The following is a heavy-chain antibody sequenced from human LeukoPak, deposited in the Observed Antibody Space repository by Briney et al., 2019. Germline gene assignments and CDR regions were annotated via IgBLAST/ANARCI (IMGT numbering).Heavy chain of an antibody. CDR2: IYYSGST. CDR1: GGSISSSSYY. J-gene: IGHJ4*02. CDR3: ARATGYCSSTSCYRGEVDY. D-gene: IGHD2-2*02. Sequence: SETLSLTCTVSGGSISSSSYYWGWIRQPPGKGLEWIGSIYYSGSTYYNPSLKSRVTISVDTSKNPFSLKLSSVTAADTAVYYCARATGYCSSTSCYRGEVDYWGQGTLVTVSS. V-gene: IGHV4-39*01.